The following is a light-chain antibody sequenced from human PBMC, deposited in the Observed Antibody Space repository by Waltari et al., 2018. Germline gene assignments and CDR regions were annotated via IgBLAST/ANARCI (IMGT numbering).Light chain of an antibody. J-gene: IGKJ5*01. CDR2: WAS. V-gene: IGKV4-1*01. Sequence: EIVMTQSPDSLAVSLGERAAINCKSSRSVLYNSNNKNYLAWYQQKPRQPPKLLINWASSRESGVPDRFSGSGSGTDFTLTISSLQAEDVAVYYCQQYYIPPLTFGQGTRLEIK. CDR3: QQYYIPPLT. CDR1: RSVLYNSNNKNY.